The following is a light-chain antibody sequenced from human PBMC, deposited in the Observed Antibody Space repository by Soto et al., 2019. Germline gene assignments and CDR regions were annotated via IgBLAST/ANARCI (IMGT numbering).Light chain of an antibody. CDR2: GAS. J-gene: IGKJ1*01. V-gene: IGKV3-20*01. CDR1: QSVSSSY. CDR3: QQYDSSRWT. Sequence: EIVLTQSPGTLSLSPGERATLSCRASQSVSSSYLAWYQQKPGQAPRLLIYGASSRATGIPDRFTGSGSGTDFTLSINRLEPEDFAVYYCQQYDSSRWTFGQGTKVDIK.